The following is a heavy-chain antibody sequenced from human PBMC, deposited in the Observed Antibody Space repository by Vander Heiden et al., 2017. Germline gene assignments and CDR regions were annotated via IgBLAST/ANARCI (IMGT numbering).Heavy chain of an antibody. CDR1: GFTFSSYG. CDR2: IWYDGRKK. Sequence: QVQLVESGGGVVQPGRSLRLSCAASGFTFSSYGMHWVRQAPGKGLEWVAVIWYDGRKKDDADSVKGRFAISRDNSKNTMYMKMKRLRAEDAAVDDCARGDVAGDYWGQGTMVTVSS. CDR3: ARGDVAGDY. D-gene: IGHD5-12*01. V-gene: IGHV3-33*01. J-gene: IGHJ4*02.